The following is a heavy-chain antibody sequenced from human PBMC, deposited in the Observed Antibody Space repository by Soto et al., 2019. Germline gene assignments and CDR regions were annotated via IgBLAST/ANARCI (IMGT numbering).Heavy chain of an antibody. CDR3: ARDGLVVTAYYYGMDV. J-gene: IGHJ6*02. Sequence: QVQLVESGGGVVQPGRSLRLSCAASGFTFSSYGMHWVRQAPGKGLEWVAVIWYDGSNKYYADSVKGRFTISRDNSKNXLYLQMNSLGAEDTAVYYCARDGLVVTAYYYGMDVWGQGTTVTVSS. D-gene: IGHD2-15*01. CDR2: IWYDGSNK. V-gene: IGHV3-33*01. CDR1: GFTFSSYG.